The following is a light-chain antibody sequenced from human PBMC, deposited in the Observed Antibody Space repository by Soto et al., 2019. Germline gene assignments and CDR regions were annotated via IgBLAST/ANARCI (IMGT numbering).Light chain of an antibody. CDR2: GAS. CDR3: QQYGSSPMYT. J-gene: IGKJ2*01. Sequence: EIVLTQSPGTLSLSPGERATHSCRASQSVSSGYLAWYQQKPGQAPRLLIYGASSRATGIPDRFSGSGSGTDFTLTISRLEPEDFAVYYCQQYGSSPMYTFGQGTKLEIK. V-gene: IGKV3-20*01. CDR1: QSVSSGY.